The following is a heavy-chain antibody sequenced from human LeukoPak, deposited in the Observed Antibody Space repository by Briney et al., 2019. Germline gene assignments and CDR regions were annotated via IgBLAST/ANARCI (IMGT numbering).Heavy chain of an antibody. J-gene: IGHJ4*01. D-gene: IGHD6-19*01. CDR1: GFTFRRYW. Sequence: GGSLRLSCVASGFTFRRYWMSWVRQAPGKGLEWVATIKEDGSENHSVDSVKGRFTISRDNAKNSLYLQINSLRAEDTAVYYCVRESRESGWGYWGQGTLVTVSS. V-gene: IGHV3-7*01. CDR2: IKEDGSEN. CDR3: VRESRESGWGY.